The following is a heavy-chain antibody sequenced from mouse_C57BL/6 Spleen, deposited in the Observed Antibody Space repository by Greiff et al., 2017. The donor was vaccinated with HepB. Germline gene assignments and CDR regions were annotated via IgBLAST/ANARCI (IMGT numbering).Heavy chain of an antibody. J-gene: IGHJ3*01. CDR1: GYTFTSYW. D-gene: IGHD3-3*01. CDR2: IHPNSGST. CDR3: ARRGLRGAY. V-gene: IGHV1-64*01. Sequence: QVQLQQPGAELVKPGASVKLSCKASGYTFTSYWMHWVKQRPGQGLEWIGMIHPNSGSTNYNEKLKSKATLTVDKSSITAYMQLSSLTSGDSAVYYCARRGLRGAYWGQGTLVTVSA.